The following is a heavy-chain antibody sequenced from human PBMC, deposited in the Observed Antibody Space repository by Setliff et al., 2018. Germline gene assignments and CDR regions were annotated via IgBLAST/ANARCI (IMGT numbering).Heavy chain of an antibody. CDR3: ARQRGNSGFLDF. V-gene: IGHV4-61*09. CDR2: FYTSGIT. D-gene: IGHD5-12*01. CDR1: GGPISSGSYY. Sequence: SETLSLTCTVSGGPISSGSYYWTWIRQPAGKGLEWIGHFYTSGITSYNPSLKSRVTISVDTSKNQFSLRLTSVTAADAAVYYCARQRGNSGFLDFWGQGALVTVSS. J-gene: IGHJ4*02.